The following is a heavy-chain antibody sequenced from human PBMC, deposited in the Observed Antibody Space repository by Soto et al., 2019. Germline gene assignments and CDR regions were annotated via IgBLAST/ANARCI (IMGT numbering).Heavy chain of an antibody. CDR3: ARDLGAPGRGSAVGYYYHYGMDV. J-gene: IGHJ6*02. CDR1: EFTFSSYW. D-gene: IGHD2-2*01. CDR2: IKEDGSEK. V-gene: IGHV3-7*05. Sequence: EVQLVESGGGLVQPGGSLRLSCAASEFTFSSYWMNWVRQAPGKGLEWVANIKEDGSEKYYVDSVKGRFTISRDNAKNLLYLQMNSLRGEDTALYYCARDLGAPGRGSAVGYYYHYGMDVWGQGTTVTVSS.